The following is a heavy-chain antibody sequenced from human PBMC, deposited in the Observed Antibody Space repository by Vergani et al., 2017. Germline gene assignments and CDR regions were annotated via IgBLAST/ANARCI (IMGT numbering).Heavy chain of an antibody. J-gene: IGHJ6*03. CDR3: ARKGYCSSTSCLGDYMYV. CDR2: IYHSGST. V-gene: IGHV4-30-2*01. Sequence: QLQLQESGSGLVKPSQTLSLTCAVSGGSISSGGYSWSWIRQPPGKGLEWIGYIYHSGSTYYNPSLKSRVTISVDRSKNQFSLKLSSVTAADTAVYYCARKGYCSSTSCLGDYMYVWGKGTTVTVSS. CDR1: GGSISSGGYS. D-gene: IGHD2-2*01.